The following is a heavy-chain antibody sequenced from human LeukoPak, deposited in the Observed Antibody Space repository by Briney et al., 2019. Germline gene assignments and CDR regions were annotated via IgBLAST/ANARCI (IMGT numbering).Heavy chain of an antibody. J-gene: IGHJ4*02. CDR1: GFTFSSYA. CDR3: ARDMGSTSSDY. V-gene: IGHV3-30-3*01. D-gene: IGHD2-2*01. CDR2: ISYDGSNK. Sequence: PGGSLRLSCAASGFTFSSYAMHWVRQAPGKGLEWVAVISYDGSNKYYADSVKGRFTISRDNSKNTLYPQMNSLRAEDTAVYYCARDMGSTSSDYWGQGTLVTVSS.